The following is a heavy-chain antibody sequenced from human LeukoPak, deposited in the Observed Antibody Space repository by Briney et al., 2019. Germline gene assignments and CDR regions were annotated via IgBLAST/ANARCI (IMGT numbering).Heavy chain of an antibody. CDR1: GFTFSSYG. V-gene: IGHV3-30*02. CDR3: AKDQPTLRFLEWLPRRNFDY. Sequence: GPCLRLSWAASGFTFSSYGMHWVRQAPGKGLEWVAFIRYDGSNKYYADSVKGRFTISRDNSKNTLYLQMNSLRAEDTAVYYCAKDQPTLRFLEWLPRRNFDYWGQGTLVTVSS. CDR2: IRYDGSNK. D-gene: IGHD3-3*01. J-gene: IGHJ4*02.